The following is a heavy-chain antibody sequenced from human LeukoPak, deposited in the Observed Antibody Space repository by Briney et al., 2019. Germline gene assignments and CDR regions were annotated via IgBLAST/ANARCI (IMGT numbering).Heavy chain of an antibody. J-gene: IGHJ5*02. CDR2: VYSSGSP. CDR1: GASIRTSTYY. Sequence: SETLSLTCTVSGASIRTSTYYWGWLRQPPGEGLGWIWSVYSSGSPYYNPSFKSRLTISVDASKNQISLRLRPVTASDTAGYYCATNKTMMTAAGMFELGAPGTLVTVSS. V-gene: IGHV4-39*01. D-gene: IGHD3-22*01. CDR3: ATNKTMMTAAGMFEL.